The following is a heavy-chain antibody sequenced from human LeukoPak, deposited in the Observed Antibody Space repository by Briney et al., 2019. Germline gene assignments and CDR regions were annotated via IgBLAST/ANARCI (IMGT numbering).Heavy chain of an antibody. V-gene: IGHV5-51*01. CDR3: ARLRDGSYGEEFDC. J-gene: IGHJ4*02. Sequence: GESLKISCKGSGYIFTSNWIGWVRQMPGKGLEWMGIVSPGESHTRYSPSFQGQVTMSADKSISTAYLQWSSLKASDTAVYYCARLRDGSYGEEFDCWGQGTLVTVSS. CDR2: VSPGESHT. CDR1: GYIFTSNW. D-gene: IGHD1-26*01.